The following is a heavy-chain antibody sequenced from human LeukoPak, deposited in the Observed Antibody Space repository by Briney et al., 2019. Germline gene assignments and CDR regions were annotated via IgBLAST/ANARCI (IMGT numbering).Heavy chain of an antibody. V-gene: IGHV1-69*05. D-gene: IGHD3-3*01. Sequence: SVKVSCKASGGTFSSYAISWVRQAPGQGLEWMGGIIPIFGTANYAQKLQGRVTITTDESTSTAYMELSSLRSEDTAVYYCARTFWSGYYYYYMDVWGKGTTVTVSS. CDR2: IIPIFGTA. CDR1: GGTFSSYA. CDR3: ARTFWSGYYYYYMDV. J-gene: IGHJ6*03.